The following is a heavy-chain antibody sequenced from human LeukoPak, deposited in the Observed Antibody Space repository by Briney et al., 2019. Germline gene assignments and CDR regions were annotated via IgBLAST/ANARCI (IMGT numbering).Heavy chain of an antibody. CDR2: ISYDGNDQ. CDR1: GFSFSHYG. CDR3: ARLYDILTGAFDY. J-gene: IGHJ4*02. V-gene: IGHV3-30*03. D-gene: IGHD3-9*01. Sequence: GMSLRLSCAASGFSFSHYGMQWVRQAPGKGLEWLAVISYDGNDQYYIDSVKGRFTIFRDNSKDALYLQMSSLRAEDTALYYCARLYDILTGAFDYWGQGTLVTVSS.